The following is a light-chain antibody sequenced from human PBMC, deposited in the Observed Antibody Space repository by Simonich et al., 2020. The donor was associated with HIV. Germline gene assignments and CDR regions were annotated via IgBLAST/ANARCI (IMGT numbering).Light chain of an antibody. J-gene: IGLJ3*02. CDR1: SSDVGSYNL. V-gene: IGLV2-14*02. CDR3: SSYTSSSTLV. CDR2: DVS. Sequence: QSALTQPASVSGSPGQSLTISCTGTSSDVGSYNLVSWYQHYPGKAPKLTIYDVSNRPSGVSNRFSGSKSGNTASLTISGLQAEDEADYYCSSYTSSSTLVFGGGTKLTVL.